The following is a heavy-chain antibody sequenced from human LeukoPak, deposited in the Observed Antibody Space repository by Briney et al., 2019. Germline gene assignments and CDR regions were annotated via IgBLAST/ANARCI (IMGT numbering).Heavy chain of an antibody. V-gene: IGHV3-30*18. CDR3: AKDQGWITIFGVVIEDQYYFDY. J-gene: IGHJ4*02. Sequence: GGSLRLSCAASGFTFSSYGMPWVRQAPGKGLEWVAVISYDGSNKYYADSVKGRFTISRDNAKNSLYLQMNSLRAEDTAVYYCAKDQGWITIFGVVIEDQYYFDYWGQGTLVTVSS. CDR2: ISYDGSNK. D-gene: IGHD3-3*01. CDR1: GFTFSSYG.